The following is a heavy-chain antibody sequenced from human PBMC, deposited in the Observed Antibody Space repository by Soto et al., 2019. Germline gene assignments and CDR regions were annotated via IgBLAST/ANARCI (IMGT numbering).Heavy chain of an antibody. D-gene: IGHD3-10*01. Sequence: QVQLVQSGAEVKKPGASVKVSCKASGYTFSHYLLHWVRQAPGQGREWMGWINAGNVHTKYSQKFQGRVTFTRDTYATTAYIELSRLRSEDTAVYYCASPSYGSGSYYWGPGTRVTVSS. CDR1: GYTFSHYL. J-gene: IGHJ4*02. V-gene: IGHV1-3*01. CDR2: INAGNVHT. CDR3: ASPSYGSGSYY.